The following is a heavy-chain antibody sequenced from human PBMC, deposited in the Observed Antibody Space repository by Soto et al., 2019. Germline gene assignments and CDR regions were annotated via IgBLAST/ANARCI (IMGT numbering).Heavy chain of an antibody. CDR1: GFTFSSYD. J-gene: IGHJ4*02. CDR3: AKDSRDCSSTSCHAPEYYFDY. CDR2: ISYDGSNK. Sequence: GGSLRLSCAASGFTFSSYDMHWVRQAPGKGLEWVAVISYDGSNKYYADSVKGRFTISRDNSKNTLYLQMNSLRAEDTAVYYCAKDSRDCSSTSCHAPEYYFDYWGQATLVTVYS. D-gene: IGHD2-2*01. V-gene: IGHV3-30*18.